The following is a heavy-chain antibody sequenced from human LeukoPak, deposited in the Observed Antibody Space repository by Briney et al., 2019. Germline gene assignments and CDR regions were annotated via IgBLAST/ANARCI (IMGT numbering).Heavy chain of an antibody. CDR1: GFTLRSYT. CDR3: ARDDDSFAY. J-gene: IGHJ4*02. D-gene: IGHD3-3*01. V-gene: IGHV3-21*01. Sequence: GGSLRLSWGASGFTLRSYTMKWVRQAPGRGREWVSSIGMSGNKIYYAGSVKGRFIISRDNAKNSVYLQMNSLRAEDTAVYYCARDDDSFAYWGQRTLLTVPS. CDR2: IGMSGNKI.